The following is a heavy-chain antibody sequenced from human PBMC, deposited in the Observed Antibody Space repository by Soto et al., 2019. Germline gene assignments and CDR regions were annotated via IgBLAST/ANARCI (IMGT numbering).Heavy chain of an antibody. CDR2: IIPILGIA. CDR1: GGAFSSYT. V-gene: IGHV1-69*02. J-gene: IGHJ6*03. CDR3: ASSLLERAYYCYYKDV. Sequence: SVKVSCKASGGAFSSYTTSWVRQAPGQGLEWMGRIIPILGIANYAQKFQGRVTITADKSTSTAYMELSSLRSEDTAVYYCASSLLERAYYCYYKDVWGKGTTVTVSS.